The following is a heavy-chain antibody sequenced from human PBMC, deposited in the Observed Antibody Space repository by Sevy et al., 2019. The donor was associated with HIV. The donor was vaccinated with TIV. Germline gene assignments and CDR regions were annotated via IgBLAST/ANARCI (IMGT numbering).Heavy chain of an antibody. J-gene: IGHJ4*02. CDR3: AGENAWGRGYS. CDR1: GGSITSLY. Sequence: SETLSLTCTVSGGSITSLYWNWIRQPPGKGLEWIANIYYTGHINYNPSLKSRFTLSLNTSKNQFSLSLSSVTAADTAMYYCAGENAWGRGYSWGQGTLVTVSS. V-gene: IGHV4-59*11. D-gene: IGHD1-26*01. CDR2: IYYTGHI.